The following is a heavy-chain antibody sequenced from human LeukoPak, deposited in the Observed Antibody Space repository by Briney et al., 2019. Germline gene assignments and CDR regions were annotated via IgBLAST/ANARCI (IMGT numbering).Heavy chain of an antibody. J-gene: IGHJ4*02. CDR2: IRGSGGST. CDR3: AKDQIQLWLIDY. Sequence: GGSLRLSCAASGFTFSSYAMSWVRQAPGKGLEWVPGIRGSGGSTYYADSVKGRFTISRDNSKNTLFLQMNSLRAEDTAVYYCAKDQIQLWLIDYWGQGTLVTVSS. V-gene: IGHV3-23*01. CDR1: GFTFSSYA. D-gene: IGHD5-18*01.